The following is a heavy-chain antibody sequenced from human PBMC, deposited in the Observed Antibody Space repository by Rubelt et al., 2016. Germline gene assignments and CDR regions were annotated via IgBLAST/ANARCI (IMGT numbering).Heavy chain of an antibody. V-gene: IGHV4-39*07. CDR3: ASALSGYRYYFDF. CDR2: IYYSGST. J-gene: IGHJ4*02. D-gene: IGHD3-16*02. CDR1: GGSISSSSYY. Sequence: QLQLQESGPGLVKPSETLSLTCTVSGGSISSSSYYWGWIRQPPGKGLEWIGSIYYSGSTYYKPSLKSRVTISVDTSKNQFSLKLTSVTATDTAMYYCASALSGYRYYFDFWGQGTLVTVSS.